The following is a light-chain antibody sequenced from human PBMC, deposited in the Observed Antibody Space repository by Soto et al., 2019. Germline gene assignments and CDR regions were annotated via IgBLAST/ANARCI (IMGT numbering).Light chain of an antibody. CDR1: SSDVGTYNV. J-gene: IGLJ3*02. Sequence: QSALTQPASVSGSPGQSITISCTGISSDVGTYNVISWYQQHPGKAPTVMIYEGSQRPSGVSNRFSASKSGSTASLTISGLQAEDEADYYCCSCIGSNTWVFGGGTKLTVL. CDR3: CSCIGSNTWV. V-gene: IGLV2-23*01. CDR2: EGS.